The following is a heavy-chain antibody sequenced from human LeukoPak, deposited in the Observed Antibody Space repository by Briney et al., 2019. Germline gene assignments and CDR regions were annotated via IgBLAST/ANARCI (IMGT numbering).Heavy chain of an antibody. J-gene: IGHJ4*02. V-gene: IGHV3-30*02. Sequence: GGSLRLSCAASGFVFGDYGMHWVRQAPGKGLEWVTFIRYDGTNKYYADSVKGRFTISSDHSTNTLYLQMDSLRAEDTAVYYCAKDLESGGWAPTHFDYWGQGTLVTVSS. CDR1: GFVFGDYG. CDR3: AKDLESGGWAPTHFDY. CDR2: IRYDGTNK. D-gene: IGHD6-25*01.